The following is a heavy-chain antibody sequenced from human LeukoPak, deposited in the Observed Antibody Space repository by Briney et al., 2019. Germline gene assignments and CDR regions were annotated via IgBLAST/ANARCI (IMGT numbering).Heavy chain of an antibody. V-gene: IGHV3-21*01. Sequence: AGGSLRLSCAASGFTFSNYSLNWVRQAPGKGLEWISSITNSSNYRYYADSVKGRFTISRDNAKNSLYLQMNSLRAEDTAMYYCAREGCSGGSCYSDYWGQGILVTVSS. CDR3: AREGCSGGSCYSDY. D-gene: IGHD2-15*01. J-gene: IGHJ4*02. CDR2: ITNSSNYR. CDR1: GFTFSNYS.